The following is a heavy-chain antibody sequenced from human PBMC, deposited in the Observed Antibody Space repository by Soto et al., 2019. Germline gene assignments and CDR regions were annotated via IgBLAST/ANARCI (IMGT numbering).Heavy chain of an antibody. Sequence: QVQLVQSGAEMKRPGSSVKVSCQASGGTVNRHGISWVRQAPGQGLEWMGGTIPVFGTPKYAQEFQGRVTITVDKSTRTAYMELSGLRSEDTAVYYCARGLTDGLITYYDCYVMDVWGQGTAVTVSS. D-gene: IGHD3-16*01. CDR3: ARGLTDGLITYYDCYVMDV. CDR1: GGTVNRHG. J-gene: IGHJ6*02. CDR2: TIPVFGTP. V-gene: IGHV1-69*06.